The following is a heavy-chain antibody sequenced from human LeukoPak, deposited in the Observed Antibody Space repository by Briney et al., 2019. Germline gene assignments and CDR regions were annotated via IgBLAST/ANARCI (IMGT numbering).Heavy chain of an antibody. D-gene: IGHD6-13*01. J-gene: IGHJ4*02. CDR1: GFTLSSYA. CDR3: ARRSGGYSSSWYVDYSDY. V-gene: IGHV3-30-3*01. CDR2: ISYDGSNK. Sequence: GGSLRLSCAASGFTLSSYAMHWVRQAPGKGLEWVAVISYDGSNKYYADSVKGRFTISRDNSKNTLYLQMNSLRAEDTAVYYCARRSGGYSSSWYVDYSDYWGQGTLVTVSS.